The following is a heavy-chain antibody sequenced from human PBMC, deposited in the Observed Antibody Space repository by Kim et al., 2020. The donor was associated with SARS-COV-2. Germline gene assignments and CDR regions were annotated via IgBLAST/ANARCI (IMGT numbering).Heavy chain of an antibody. J-gene: IGHJ4*02. D-gene: IGHD3-10*01. CDR2: T. Sequence: TYYADSVKGRFTISGDKSKSTQYLQMKSLRAEDTAVYFCAKVITPAGFDYWGQGTLVTVSS. CDR3: AKVITPAGFDY. V-gene: IGHV3-23*01.